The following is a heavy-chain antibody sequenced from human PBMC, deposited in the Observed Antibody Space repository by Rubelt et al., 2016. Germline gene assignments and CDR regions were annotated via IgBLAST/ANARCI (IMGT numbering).Heavy chain of an antibody. CDR1: GFTFSSYW. Sequence: EVQLVESGGGLVQPGGSLRLSCAASGFTFSSYWMHWVRQAPGKGLVWVSRINGDGSSTTYADSVKDRFTTSRGKAKKTLYLQMNSLRDEDTAVYYCAREMAGSWDVWGQGTTVTVSS. CDR2: INGDGSST. CDR3: AREMAGSWDV. J-gene: IGHJ6*02. D-gene: IGHD6-19*01. V-gene: IGHV3-74*03.